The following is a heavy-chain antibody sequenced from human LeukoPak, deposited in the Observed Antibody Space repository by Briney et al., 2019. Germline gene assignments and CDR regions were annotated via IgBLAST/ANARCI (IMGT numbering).Heavy chain of an antibody. CDR2: IYPGDSDT. Sequence: LGESLKISCKGSGYSFTSYWIGWVRQMPGKGLEWMGIIYPGDSDTRYSPSFQGQVTISADKSISTAYLQWSSLKASDTAMYYCARGLGRWLKLSVFDYWGQGTLVTVSS. D-gene: IGHD5-24*01. V-gene: IGHV5-51*01. CDR3: ARGLGRWLKLSVFDY. CDR1: GYSFTSYW. J-gene: IGHJ4*02.